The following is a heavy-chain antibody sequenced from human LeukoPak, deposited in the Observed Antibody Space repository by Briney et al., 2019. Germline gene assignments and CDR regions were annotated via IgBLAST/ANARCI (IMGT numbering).Heavy chain of an antibody. V-gene: IGHV4-59*08. CDR3: ARQGAYSGYQAFDY. CDR2: ISYSGST. Sequence: SETLSLTCTVSGGSISSDYWSWIRQPPGKGLKWIGYISYSGSTNYNPSLKSRVTISIDTSKNQFSLKLSSVTAADTAVYYCARQGAYSGYQAFDYWGQGTLVTVSS. D-gene: IGHD5-12*01. J-gene: IGHJ4*02. CDR1: GGSISSDY.